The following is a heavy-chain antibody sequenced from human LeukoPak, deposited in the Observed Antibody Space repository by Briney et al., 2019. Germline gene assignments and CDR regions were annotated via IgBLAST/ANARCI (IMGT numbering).Heavy chain of an antibody. CDR3: ARDSTYYYGSGSSFGY. CDR2: ISSSSSYI. Sequence: PGGSLRLSCAASGFTFSSYSMNWVRQAPGKGLEWVSSISSSSSYIYYADSVKGRFTISRDNAKNSLYPQMNSLRAEDTAVYYCARDSTYYYGSGSSFGYWGQGTLVTVSS. CDR1: GFTFSSYS. D-gene: IGHD3-10*01. J-gene: IGHJ4*02. V-gene: IGHV3-21*01.